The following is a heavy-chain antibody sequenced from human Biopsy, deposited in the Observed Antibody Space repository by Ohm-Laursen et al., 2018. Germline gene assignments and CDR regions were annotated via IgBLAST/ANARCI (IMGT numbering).Heavy chain of an antibody. D-gene: IGHD1-26*01. Sequence: SVKVSCKGSEFSFSRYDMHWVRQAPGRGLEWMGIISPSGGGTMDTQKFQDRLTMTRDTSISTVHMELKSLKSEDTAVYYCAIFEGYSDDNLDYEHYGMDVWGQGTTVTVSS. V-gene: IGHV1-46*01. J-gene: IGHJ6*02. CDR1: EFSFSRYD. CDR2: ISPSGGGT. CDR3: AIFEGYSDDNLDYEHYGMDV.